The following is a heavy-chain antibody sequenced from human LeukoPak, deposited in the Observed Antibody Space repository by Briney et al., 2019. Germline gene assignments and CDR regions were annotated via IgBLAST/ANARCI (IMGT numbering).Heavy chain of an antibody. V-gene: IGHV3-9*01. J-gene: IGHJ4*02. D-gene: IGHD1-26*01. CDR3: AEDKEWELLPSFDY. CDR2: ISWNSGSI. CDR1: GLTFDDYA. Sequence: GRSLRLSCAASGLTFDDYAMHWVRQAPGKGLEWVSGISWNSGSIGYADSVKGRFTISRDNAKNSLYLQMNSLRAEDTALYYCAEDKEWELLPSFDYWGQGTLVTVSS.